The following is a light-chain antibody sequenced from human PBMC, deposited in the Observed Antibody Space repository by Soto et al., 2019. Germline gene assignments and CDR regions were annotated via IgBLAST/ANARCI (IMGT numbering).Light chain of an antibody. CDR2: SAS. CDR3: QKYDRAPLT. Sequence: DIQMTQSPSSLSASVGDSVTITCRASQGINNYLAWYQQKPGKVPVLLIYSASTLKSGVPSRFSGRGAGTDFTLTISSLQPEDFATYYCQKYDRAPLTFGQGTKVDIK. CDR1: QGINNY. V-gene: IGKV1-27*01. J-gene: IGKJ1*01.